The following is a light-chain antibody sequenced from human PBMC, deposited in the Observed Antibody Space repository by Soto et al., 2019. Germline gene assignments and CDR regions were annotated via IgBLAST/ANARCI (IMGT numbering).Light chain of an antibody. V-gene: IGKV3-20*01. CDR3: QQYGSTPVT. J-gene: IGKJ1*01. CDR2: GAS. Sequence: EIVLTQSPGTLSLSPGERATLSCRASQSVTSSYLAWYQQKPGLAPRLLIYGASSRATGIPDRFSGSGSGTNFILTISRLEPEDFAVYYCQQYGSTPVTFGQGTKVDIK. CDR1: QSVTSSY.